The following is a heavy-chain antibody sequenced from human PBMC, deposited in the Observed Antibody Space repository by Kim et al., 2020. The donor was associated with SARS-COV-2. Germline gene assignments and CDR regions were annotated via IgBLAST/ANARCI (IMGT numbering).Heavy chain of an antibody. CDR3: AREAEPNYYDIDLPNWFDP. D-gene: IGHD3-22*01. Sequence: GRFTISRDNSKNTLYLQMNSLRAEDTAVYYCAREAEPNYYDIDLPNWFDPWGQGTLVTVSS. J-gene: IGHJ5*02. V-gene: IGHV3-30*07.